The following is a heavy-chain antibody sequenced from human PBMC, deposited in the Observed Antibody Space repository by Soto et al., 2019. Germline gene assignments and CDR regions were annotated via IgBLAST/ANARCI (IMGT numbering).Heavy chain of an antibody. CDR2: ISYDGSNK. CDR1: GFTFSSYA. V-gene: IGHV3-30-3*01. Sequence: VQLVESGGGVVQPGRSLRLSCAASGFTFSSYAMHWVRQAPGKGLEWVAVISYDGSNKYYADSVKGRFTISRDNSKNTLYLQMNRLRAEDTAVYYCARIVGATGFDYWGQGTLVTVSS. CDR3: ARIVGATGFDY. J-gene: IGHJ4*02. D-gene: IGHD1-26*01.